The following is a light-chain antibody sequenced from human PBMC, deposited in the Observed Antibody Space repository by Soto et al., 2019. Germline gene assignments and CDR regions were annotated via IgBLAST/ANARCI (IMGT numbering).Light chain of an antibody. J-gene: IGKJ1*01. CDR3: QQYNNWPPWT. Sequence: EIVMTQSPATLSVSPGERATLSCMASQSVSSNLAWYQQKPGQAPRLLIYGVSTRAPGIPARFSGSGSGTEFTLTISSLQSEDFAVYYCQQYNNWPPWTFGQETKVEIK. V-gene: IGKV3-15*01. CDR1: QSVSSN. CDR2: GVS.